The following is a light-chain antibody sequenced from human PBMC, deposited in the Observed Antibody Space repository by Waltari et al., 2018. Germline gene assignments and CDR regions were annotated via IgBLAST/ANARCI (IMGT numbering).Light chain of an antibody. CDR2: GAS. Sequence: EIVLTQSPATLSLSPGERATLSCRASQSVSSDLAGYQQKPGQAPRLIIPGASIRATGIPARFSGSGSGTDFTLTISSLQAEDVAVYYCQQYCSSPLTFGGGTKVEIK. V-gene: IGKV3-15*01. J-gene: IGKJ4*01. CDR3: QQYCSSPLT. CDR1: QSVSSD.